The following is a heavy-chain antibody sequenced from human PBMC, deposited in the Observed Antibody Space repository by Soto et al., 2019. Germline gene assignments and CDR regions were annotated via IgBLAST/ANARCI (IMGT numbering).Heavy chain of an antibody. Sequence: EVQLLESGGGLVQPGGSLRLSCAASGFTFSSYAMSWVRQAPGKGLEWVSAISGSGGSTYYADSVKGRFTISGDNSNTALYRLMNSLSAEAPALYYWARTLYSYGTDYWGQGTLVTVSS. V-gene: IGHV3-23*01. D-gene: IGHD5-18*01. CDR1: GFTFSSYA. J-gene: IGHJ4*02. CDR2: ISGSGGST. CDR3: ARTLYSYGTDY.